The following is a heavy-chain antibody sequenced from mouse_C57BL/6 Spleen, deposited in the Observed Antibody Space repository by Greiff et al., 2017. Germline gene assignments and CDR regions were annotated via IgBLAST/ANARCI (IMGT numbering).Heavy chain of an antibody. Sequence: QVQLQQSGAELVKPGASVKISCKASGYAFSSYWMNWVKQRPGKGLEWIGQIYPGDGDTNYNGKFKGKATLTADKSSSTAYMQLSSLTSEDSAVXFCARRGYYGSRNYFDYWGQGTTLTVSS. CDR3: ARRGYYGSRNYFDY. CDR2: IYPGDGDT. J-gene: IGHJ2*01. D-gene: IGHD1-1*01. V-gene: IGHV1-80*01. CDR1: GYAFSSYW.